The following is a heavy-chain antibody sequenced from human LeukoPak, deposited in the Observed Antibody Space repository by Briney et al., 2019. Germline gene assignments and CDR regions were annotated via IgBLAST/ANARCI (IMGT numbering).Heavy chain of an antibody. CDR3: ARPERDYYDTSGQSDAFDN. CDR2: MSPNSGNT. Sequence: GASVKVSCKASGYNFSSYDINWVRQATGQGLEWVGWMSPNSGNTGYAQKFQGRVTMTRNTSITTAYLELSSLRSEDTAVYYCARPERDYYDTSGQSDAFDNWGQGTMVTVSS. CDR1: GYNFSSYD. J-gene: IGHJ3*02. D-gene: IGHD3-22*01. V-gene: IGHV1-8*01.